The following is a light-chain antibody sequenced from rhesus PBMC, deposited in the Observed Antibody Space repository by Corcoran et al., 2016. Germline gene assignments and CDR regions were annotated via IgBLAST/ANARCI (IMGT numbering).Light chain of an antibody. J-gene: IGKJ2*01. CDR1: QEINNF. CDR3: QQYNSFPYS. V-gene: IGKV1-66*01. Sequence: DIQMTQSPSSLSASVGDRVTITCRASQEINNFLSWYQQKPGRAPQPLIYYTSTLETGVPSRFSGRRSGTDYTLTISSLQPEDIATYSCQQYNSFPYSFDQGTKLEIK. CDR2: YTS.